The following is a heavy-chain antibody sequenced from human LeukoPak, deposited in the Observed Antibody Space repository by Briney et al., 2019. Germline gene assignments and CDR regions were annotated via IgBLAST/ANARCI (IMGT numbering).Heavy chain of an antibody. CDR2: IYESGTT. CDR3: ARGAWATRLGS. D-gene: IGHD2-15*01. Sequence: SQTLSLTCAVYGESLNSYYWSWVRQPPGEGLEWIGEIYESGTTEYNPSLKSRVTISMVPSKQQFSLSLSSVTAADTAVYYCARGAWATRLGSWGLGTPVTVSS. J-gene: IGHJ4*02. CDR1: GESLNSYY. V-gene: IGHV4-34*01.